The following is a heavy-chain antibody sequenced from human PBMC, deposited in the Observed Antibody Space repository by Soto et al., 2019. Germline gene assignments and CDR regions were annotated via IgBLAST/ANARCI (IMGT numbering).Heavy chain of an antibody. D-gene: IGHD4-17*01. Sequence: PGESLKISCKGSGYSFTSYWISWVRQVPGKGLEWMGRIDPSDSYTNYSPSFQGHVTISADKSISTAYLQWSSLKASDTAMYYCARRYGDSYYYYGMDVWGQGTTVTVSS. CDR3: ARRYGDSYYYYGMDV. CDR2: IDPSDSYT. V-gene: IGHV5-10-1*01. CDR1: GYSFTSYW. J-gene: IGHJ6*02.